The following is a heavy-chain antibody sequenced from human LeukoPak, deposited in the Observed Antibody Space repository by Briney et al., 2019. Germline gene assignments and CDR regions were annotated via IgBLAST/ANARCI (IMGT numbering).Heavy chain of an antibody. CDR3: AREGYGDTGWLDP. D-gene: IGHD4-17*01. J-gene: IGHJ5*02. CDR2: ISSGGPYM. CDR1: GFTFSSYS. Sequence: PGGSLRLSCAASGFTFSSYSMNWVRQAPGKGLEWVSSISSGGPYMFYADSLKGRFIISRDNAENSLYLQMNSLRAEDTAVYYCAREGYGDTGWLDPSGQGTLVTVSS. V-gene: IGHV3-21*01.